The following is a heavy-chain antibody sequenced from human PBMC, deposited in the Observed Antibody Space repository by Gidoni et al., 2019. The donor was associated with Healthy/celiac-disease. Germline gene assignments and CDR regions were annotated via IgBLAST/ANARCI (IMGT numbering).Heavy chain of an antibody. CDR1: GGTFSSYA. V-gene: IGHV1-69*01. CDR2: IIPIVGTA. Sequence: QVQLVPSGAVVKKPGSSVKVSCKASGGTFSSYALSWVRQAPGQGLEWMGGIIPIVGTANYAQKFQGRVTITADESTSTAYMELSSLRSEDTAVYYCARDRFLYNWNYVASSSGAFDIWGQGTMVTVSS. CDR3: ARDRFLYNWNYVASSSGAFDI. D-gene: IGHD1-7*01. J-gene: IGHJ3*02.